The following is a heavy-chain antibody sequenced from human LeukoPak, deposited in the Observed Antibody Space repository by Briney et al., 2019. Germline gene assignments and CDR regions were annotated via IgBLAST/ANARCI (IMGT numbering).Heavy chain of an antibody. CDR1: GFTFSNAW. CDR3: AKDGYSYGRRYFDY. Sequence: GGSLRLSCAASGFTFSNAWMSWVRQAPGKGLEWVGRIKSKTDGGTTDYAAPVKGRFTISRDNSKNTLYLQMNSLRAEDTAVYYCAKDGYSYGRRYFDYWGQGTLVTVSS. J-gene: IGHJ4*02. V-gene: IGHV3-15*01. CDR2: IKSKTDGGTT. D-gene: IGHD5-18*01.